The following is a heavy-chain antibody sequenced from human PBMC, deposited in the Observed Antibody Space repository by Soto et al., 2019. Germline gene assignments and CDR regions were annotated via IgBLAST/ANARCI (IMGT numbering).Heavy chain of an antibody. CDR1: GFTFSSYE. J-gene: IGHJ4*02. CDR2: IISSGKTI. V-gene: IGHV3-48*03. D-gene: IGHD3-16*02. CDR3: ARGASLAGFDY. Sequence: GGSLRLSCAAPGFTFSSYEMNWFRQAPGKGLEWVSYIISSGKTIYYAGSVKGRFTISRDNAKNSLYLQMKSLRADDTAVYYCARGASLAGFDYWGQGTLVTVSS.